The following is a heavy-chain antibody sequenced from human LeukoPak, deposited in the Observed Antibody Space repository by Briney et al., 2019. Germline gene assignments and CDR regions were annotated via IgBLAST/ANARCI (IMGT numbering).Heavy chain of an antibody. J-gene: IGHJ4*02. CDR1: GGSLSSYY. CDR2: INYSGSA. Sequence: SETLSLTCTVSGGSLSSYYFSWIRQSPGKGLEWIAYINYSGSANYNPSLKSRVTMSVDTSKQFSLSLSSVTAADTAVYYCARGGGIAALLDWGQGTLVTVSS. D-gene: IGHD6-13*01. V-gene: IGHV4-59*08. CDR3: ARGGGIAALLD.